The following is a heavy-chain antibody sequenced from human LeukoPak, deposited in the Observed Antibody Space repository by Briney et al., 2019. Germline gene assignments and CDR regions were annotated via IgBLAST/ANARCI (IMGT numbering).Heavy chain of an antibody. CDR3: ARDRGGGFLRNTED. D-gene: IGHD3-16*01. V-gene: IGHV4-59*01. CDR1: GGSISSYY. CDR2: IYYSGST. J-gene: IGHJ4*02. Sequence: SETLSLTCTVSGGSISSYYWSWIRQPPGKGLEWIGYIYYSGSTNYNPPLKSRVTISVDTSKNQFSLKLSSVTTADTAVYYCARDRGGGFLRNTEDWGQGTLVTVSS.